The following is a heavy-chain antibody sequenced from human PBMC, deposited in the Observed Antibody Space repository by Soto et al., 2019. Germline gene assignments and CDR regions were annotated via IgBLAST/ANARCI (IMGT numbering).Heavy chain of an antibody. V-gene: IGHV4-34*01. CDR2: INHRGST. J-gene: IGHJ6*02. Sequence: PSETLSLTCAVYIGPCSGDYWAWIRQPPGKGLEWIGEINHRGSTKYNPSLKSRVTISVDTSKNQFSLKLNSVTAADTAVYYCARVDDVWGQGTTVTVSS. CDR3: ARVDDV. CDR1: IGPCSGDY.